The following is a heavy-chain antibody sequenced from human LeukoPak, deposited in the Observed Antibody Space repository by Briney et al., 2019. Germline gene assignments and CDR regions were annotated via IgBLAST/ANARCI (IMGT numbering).Heavy chain of an antibody. V-gene: IGHV3-7*04. CDR1: GFTFRNYG. CDR2: IKQDGSEK. CDR3: ARNYYKDYYYYGMDV. J-gene: IGHJ6*02. Sequence: GGSLRLSCAASGFTFRNYGMNWVRQAPGKGLEWVANIKQDGSEKYYVDSVKGRFTIPRDNAKNSLYLQMNSLRAEDTAVYYCARNYYKDYYYYGMDVWGQGTTVTVSS. D-gene: IGHD3-22*01.